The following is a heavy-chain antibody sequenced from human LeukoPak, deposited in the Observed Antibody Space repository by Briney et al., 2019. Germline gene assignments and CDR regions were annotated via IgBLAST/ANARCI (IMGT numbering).Heavy chain of an antibody. J-gene: IGHJ4*02. D-gene: IGHD1-1*01. Sequence: PSETLSLTCTVSGGSISGYFWSWIRQPPGKGLEWIGYILYSGTTNYNPSLRSRVTMSVDTSKNQFSLKLSSVTAADTAVYYCARSDDYYFDYWGQGTLVTVSS. V-gene: IGHV4-59*12. CDR3: ARSDDYYFDY. CDR1: GGSISGYF. CDR2: ILYSGTT.